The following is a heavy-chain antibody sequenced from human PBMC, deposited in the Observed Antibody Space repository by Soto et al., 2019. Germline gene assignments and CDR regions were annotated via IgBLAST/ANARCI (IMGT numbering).Heavy chain of an antibody. Sequence: SVKVSCKASGGTFSSYAISWVRQAPGQGLEWMGGIIPIFGTANYAQKFQGRVTITADESTSTAYMELSSLRSEDTAVYYCARAGAYCGGDCPVYYYYYGMDVWGQGTTVTVSS. CDR3: ARAGAYCGGDCPVYYYYYGMDV. CDR1: GGTFSSYA. J-gene: IGHJ6*02. D-gene: IGHD2-21*02. CDR2: IIPIFGTA. V-gene: IGHV1-69*13.